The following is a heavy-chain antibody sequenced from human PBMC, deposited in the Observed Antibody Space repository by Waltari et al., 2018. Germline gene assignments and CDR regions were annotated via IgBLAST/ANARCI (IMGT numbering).Heavy chain of an antibody. V-gene: IGHV3-9*01. CDR3: AKKYVGEGVGHAFDV. D-gene: IGHD3-10*02. Sequence: EMQLVESGGGLIQPGRSLRLSCAASGFTFGNYAMHWVRQAPGKGLEWVSGLSWNSGTIGYADSVKGRFTISRDNVKKSLYLEMNSLRTEDTALYYCAKKYVGEGVGHAFDVWGHGTMVTVS. J-gene: IGHJ3*01. CDR1: GFTFGNYA. CDR2: LSWNSGTI.